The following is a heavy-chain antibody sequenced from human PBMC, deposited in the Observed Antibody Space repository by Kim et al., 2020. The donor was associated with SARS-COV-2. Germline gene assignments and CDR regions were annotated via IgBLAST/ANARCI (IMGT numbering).Heavy chain of an antibody. CDR1: GGSFSDFS. V-gene: IGHV4-34*01. D-gene: IGHD1-1*01. Sequence: SETLSLTCAVFGGSFSDFSWTWIRRSSEKGLEWIGEINQSGTTNYNPSLKSRVTISLDTSKNQFYLKVASVTAADKASYYCARGRVGVVPSPVLGLEPYWTYHYMDVWDKGATVTVS. CDR2: INQSGTT. J-gene: IGHJ6*03. CDR3: ARGRVGVVPSPVLGLEPYWTYHYMDV.